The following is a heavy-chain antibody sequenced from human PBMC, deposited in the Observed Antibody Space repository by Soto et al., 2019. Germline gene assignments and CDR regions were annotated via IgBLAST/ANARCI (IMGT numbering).Heavy chain of an antibody. J-gene: IGHJ4*02. CDR3: ARGYYYGSGPSFDY. V-gene: IGHV1-3*01. CDR2: INAGHGNT. D-gene: IGHD3-10*01. Sequence: QVQLVQSGAEVKKPGASVKVSCKASGYTFTSYAMHWVRQAPGQRLEWMGWINAGHGNTKYSQKFQGRVTITRDTSASTAYMELSSLRSEDTAVYYCARGYYYGSGPSFDYWCQGTLVTVSS. CDR1: GYTFTSYA.